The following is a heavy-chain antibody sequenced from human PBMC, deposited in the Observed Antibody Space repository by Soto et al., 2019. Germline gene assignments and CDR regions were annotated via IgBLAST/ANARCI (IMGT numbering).Heavy chain of an antibody. V-gene: IGHV4-59*08. CDR3: ARKASGYYYYMDV. CDR1: GGSISSYY. CDR2: IYYSGST. Sequence: SETLSLTCTVSGGSISSYYWSWIRQPPGKGLEWIGYIYYSGSTNYNPSLKSRVTISVDASKNQFSLKLSSVTAADTAVYYCARKASGYYYYMDVWGKGTTVTVSS. J-gene: IGHJ6*03.